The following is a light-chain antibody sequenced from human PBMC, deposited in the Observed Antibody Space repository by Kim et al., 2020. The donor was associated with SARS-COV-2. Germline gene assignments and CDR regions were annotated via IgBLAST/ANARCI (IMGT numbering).Light chain of an antibody. CDR1: PSVTSRY. Sequence: LSPGKSAPLSCRAGPSVTSRYLAGYQQNPGQAHRLLISGASRGATGIKDRFSGSGSGTDFTLTISRPEPEDFAVYYCQQYGSSPYTFGQGTKLEI. CDR3: QQYGSSPYT. V-gene: IGKV3-20*01. CDR2: GAS. J-gene: IGKJ2*01.